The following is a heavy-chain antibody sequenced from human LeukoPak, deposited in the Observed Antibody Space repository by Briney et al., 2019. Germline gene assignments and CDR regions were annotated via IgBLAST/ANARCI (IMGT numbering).Heavy chain of an antibody. J-gene: IGHJ4*02. CDR3: ARVASPGIAAAGTKELDY. V-gene: IGHV1-2*06. D-gene: IGHD6-13*01. Sequence: ASVKVSCKASGYTFTGYYMHWVRQAPGQGLEWMGRINPNSGGTNYAQKFQGRVTMTRDTSISTAYMELSRLRSDDTAVYYCARVASPGIAAAGTKELDYWGQGTLVTVSS. CDR1: GYTFTGYY. CDR2: INPNSGGT.